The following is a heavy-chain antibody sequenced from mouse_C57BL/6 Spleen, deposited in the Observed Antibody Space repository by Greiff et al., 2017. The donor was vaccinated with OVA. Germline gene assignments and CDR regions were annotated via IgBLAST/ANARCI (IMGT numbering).Heavy chain of an antibody. CDR2: ISYDGSN. D-gene: IGHD2-4*01. CDR3: AREDDYDGYYAMDY. V-gene: IGHV3-6*01. Sequence: EVKLVESGPGLVKPSQSLSLTCSVTGYSITSGYYWNWIRQFPGNKLEWMGYISYDGSNNYNPSLKNRISITRDTSKNQFFLKLNSVTTEDTATYYCAREDDYDGYYAMDYWGQGTSVTVSS. CDR1: GYSITSGYY. J-gene: IGHJ4*01.